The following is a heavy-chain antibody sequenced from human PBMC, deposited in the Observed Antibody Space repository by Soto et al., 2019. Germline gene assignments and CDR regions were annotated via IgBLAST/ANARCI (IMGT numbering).Heavy chain of an antibody. V-gene: IGHV4-61*01. D-gene: IGHD2-15*01. CDR2: IYYSGST. CDR3: ARDLGTYCSGGSCYRNNWFDP. J-gene: IGHJ5*02. Sequence: PSETLSLTCTVSGGSVSSGSYYWSWIRQPPGKGLEWIGYIYYSGSTNYNPSLKSRVTISVDTSKNQFSPKLSSVTAADTAVYYCARDLGTYCSGGSCYRNNWFDPWGQGTLVTVSS. CDR1: GGSVSSGSYY.